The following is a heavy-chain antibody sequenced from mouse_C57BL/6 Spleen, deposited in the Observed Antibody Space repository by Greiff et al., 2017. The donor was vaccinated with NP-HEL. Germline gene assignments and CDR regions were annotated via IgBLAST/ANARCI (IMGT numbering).Heavy chain of an antibody. Sequence: QVQLQQSGPELVKPGASVKISCKASGYAFSSSWMNWVKQRPGKGLEWIGRIYPGDGDTNYNGKFKGKATLTADKSSSTAYMQLSSLTSEDSAVYFCARGGIYYGNFDVWGTGTTVTVSS. V-gene: IGHV1-82*01. CDR2: IYPGDGDT. J-gene: IGHJ1*03. CDR3: ARGGIYYGNFDV. CDR1: GYAFSSSW. D-gene: IGHD2-1*01.